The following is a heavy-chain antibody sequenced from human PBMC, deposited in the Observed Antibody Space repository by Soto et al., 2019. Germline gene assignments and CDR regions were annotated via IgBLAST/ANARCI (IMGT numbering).Heavy chain of an antibody. J-gene: IGHJ5*02. CDR2: ISSSSSYI. V-gene: IGHV3-21*01. CDR3: AREETYYYDSSGYFWFDP. D-gene: IGHD3-22*01. CDR1: GFTFSSYS. Sequence: VGSLRLSCAASGFTFSSYSMNWVRQAPGKGLEWVSSISSSSSYIYYADSVKGRFTISRDNAKNSLYLQMNSLRAEDTAVYYCAREETYYYDSSGYFWFDPWGQGTLVTVSS.